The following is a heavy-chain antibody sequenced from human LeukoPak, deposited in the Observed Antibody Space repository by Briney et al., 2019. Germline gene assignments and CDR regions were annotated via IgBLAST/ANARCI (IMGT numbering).Heavy chain of an antibody. D-gene: IGHD3-3*01. CDR3: ARAGPWSGYLRYYYYMDV. V-gene: IGHV3-53*01. CDR1: GFTVSSNY. J-gene: IGHJ6*03. CDR2: IYSGGST. Sequence: GGSLRLSCAASGFTVSSNYMSWVRQAPGKGLEWVSVIYSGGSTYYADSVKGRFTISRDNSKNTLYLQMNSLRAEDTAVYYCARAGPWSGYLRYYYYMDVWGKGTTVTVSS.